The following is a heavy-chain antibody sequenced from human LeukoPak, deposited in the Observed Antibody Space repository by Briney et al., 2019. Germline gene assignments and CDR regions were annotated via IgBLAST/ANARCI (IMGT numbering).Heavy chain of an antibody. V-gene: IGHV3-30-3*01. J-gene: IGHJ5*02. CDR2: ISYDGSNK. CDR1: GFTFSSYA. Sequence: GGSLRLSCATSGFTFSSYAMHWVRQAPGKGLEWVAVISYDGSNKYYADSVKGRFTISRDNSKNTLYLQMNSLRAEDTAVYYCARDNSSSWYMVAWFDPWGQGTLVTVSS. CDR3: ARDNSSSWYMVAWFDP. D-gene: IGHD6-13*01.